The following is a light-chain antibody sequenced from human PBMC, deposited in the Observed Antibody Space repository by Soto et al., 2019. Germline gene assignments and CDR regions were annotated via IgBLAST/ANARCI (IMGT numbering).Light chain of an antibody. J-gene: IGKJ4*01. CDR2: GAS. CDR1: QTVSSK. V-gene: IGKV3-15*01. Sequence: EIVMTQSPATLSVSVGERATLSCRASQTVSSKLAWYQQKPGQAPRLLIYGASTRATGIPARFTGSGTGREFTLTIISLQSEDFAVYYCQQYNDWPPQLTFGGGTKVEFK. CDR3: QQYNDWPPQLT.